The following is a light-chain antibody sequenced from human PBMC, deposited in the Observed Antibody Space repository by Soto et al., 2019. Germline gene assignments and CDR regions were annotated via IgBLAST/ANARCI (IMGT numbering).Light chain of an antibody. CDR2: DAS. CDR3: QQRSNWPPSIT. J-gene: IGKJ5*01. V-gene: IGKV3-11*01. CDR1: QSVTTY. Sequence: EIVLTQSPATLSLSPGERATLSCRASQSVTTYLAWYQQKPGQAPRLLIYDASNRATGIPARFSGSGSGTDFTLTIGSLEPEDFAVYYCQQRSNWPPSITFGQ.